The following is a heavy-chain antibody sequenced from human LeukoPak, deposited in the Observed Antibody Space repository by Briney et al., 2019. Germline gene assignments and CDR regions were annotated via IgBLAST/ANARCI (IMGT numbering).Heavy chain of an antibody. V-gene: IGHV5-51*01. CDR3: ARRTDWYFDI. CDR1: GYSFSMYW. CDR2: IYSGDSDA. J-gene: IGHJ2*01. Sequence: GESLQISCQGSGYSFSMYWIGWVRQMPGKGLEWMGIIYSGDSDARSSPSFQGQVTMSADKSINTAYLQWDSLKASDTAMYYCARRTDWYFDIWGRGTLVTVSS.